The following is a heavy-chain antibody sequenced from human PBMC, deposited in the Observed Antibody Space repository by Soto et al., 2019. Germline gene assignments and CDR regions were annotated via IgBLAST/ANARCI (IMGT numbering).Heavy chain of an antibody. CDR1: GGTFSSYA. CDR3: AKAAQTRFNWNDLGNWFDP. D-gene: IGHD1-1*01. CDR2: IIPIFGIP. Sequence: VSCKESGGTFSSYAIAWVRQAPGQGLEWMGGIIPIFGIPNYAQKFQGRVAITADESTNTAYMELSSLRSDDTAVYYCAKAAQTRFNWNDLGNWFDPWGQGTLVTVSS. J-gene: IGHJ5*02. V-gene: IGHV1-69*01.